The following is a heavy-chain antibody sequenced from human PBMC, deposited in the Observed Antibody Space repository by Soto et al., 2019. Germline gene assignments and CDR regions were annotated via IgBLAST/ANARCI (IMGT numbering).Heavy chain of an antibody. D-gene: IGHD6-19*01. V-gene: IGHV1-69*01. Sequence: QVQLVQSGAEVKKPGSSVKVSCKASGGTFSSYAISWVRQAPGQGLEWMGGIIPIFGTANYAQKFQGRVTITADESTSTAYMELSSLRSEDTAVYYCARDSKMAAAWSGWYAGGYYYGMDVWGQGTTVTVSS. J-gene: IGHJ6*02. CDR3: ARDSKMAAAWSGWYAGGYYYGMDV. CDR2: IIPIFGTA. CDR1: GGTFSSYA.